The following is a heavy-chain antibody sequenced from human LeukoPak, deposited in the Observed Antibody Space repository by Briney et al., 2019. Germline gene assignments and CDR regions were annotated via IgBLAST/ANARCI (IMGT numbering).Heavy chain of an antibody. CDR3: ASTTVTPRHYYYYYGMDV. CDR2: FGPEDGET. V-gene: IGHV1-24*01. D-gene: IGHD4-11*01. Sequence: ASVKVSCKVSGYTLTELSMHWVRQAPGKGLEWMGGFGPEDGETIYAQKFQGRVTMTEDTSTDTAYMELSSLRSEDTAVYYCASTTVTPRHYYYYYGMDVWGQGTTVTVSS. CDR1: GYTLTELS. J-gene: IGHJ6*02.